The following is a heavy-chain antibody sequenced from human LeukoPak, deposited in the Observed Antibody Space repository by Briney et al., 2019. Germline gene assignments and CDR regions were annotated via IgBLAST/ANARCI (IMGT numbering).Heavy chain of an antibody. CDR3: ARGMATTIKNYFDY. V-gene: IGHV3-21*01. Sequence: AGGSLRLSCAASGFTFSSYSMNWVRQAPGKGLEWVSSISSSSSYIYYADSVKGRFTISRDNAKNSLYLQMNSLRAEDTAVYYCARGMATTIKNYFDYWGQGTLVTVSS. D-gene: IGHD5-24*01. J-gene: IGHJ4*02. CDR2: ISSSSSYI. CDR1: GFTFSSYS.